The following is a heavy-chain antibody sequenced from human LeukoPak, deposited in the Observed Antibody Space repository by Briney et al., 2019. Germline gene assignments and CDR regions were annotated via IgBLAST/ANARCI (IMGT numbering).Heavy chain of an antibody. V-gene: IGHV1-46*01. CDR3: ARAYEWELLWFGELFPDY. D-gene: IGHD3-10*01. Sequence: ASVKVSCKASGYTFTSYYMHWVRQAPGQGLEWMGIINPSGGSTSYAQKFQGRVTITRDTSASTAYMELSSLRSEDTAVYYCARAYEWELLWFGELFPDYWGQGTLVTVSS. CDR1: GYTFTSYY. CDR2: INPSGGST. J-gene: IGHJ4*02.